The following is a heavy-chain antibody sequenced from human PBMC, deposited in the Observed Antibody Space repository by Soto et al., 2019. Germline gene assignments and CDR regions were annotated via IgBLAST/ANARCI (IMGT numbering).Heavy chain of an antibody. CDR3: VKKSIGTVTNPVYWYFGL. CDR2: TSGGGDVA. V-gene: IGHV3-23*01. D-gene: IGHD4-17*01. CDR1: GFTFISYA. J-gene: IGHJ2*01. Sequence: EVQLLESGGGLVQPGGSLRLSCAASGFTFISYAMSWVRQAPGKGLEWVSGTSGGGDVAFYADSVKGRFTISRDNSKNTLYLQMNSLRAEDTALYYCVKKSIGTVTNPVYWYFGLWGRGTLVTVSS.